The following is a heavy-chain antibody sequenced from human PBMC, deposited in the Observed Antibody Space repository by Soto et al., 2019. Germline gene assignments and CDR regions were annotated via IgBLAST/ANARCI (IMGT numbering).Heavy chain of an antibody. V-gene: IGHV1-18*01. CDR1: GYTFTRYG. CDR2: INTYNGNT. CDR3: AMVDVYVTPSPQDV. Sequence: QVQLVQSGAEVKNPGASVKVSCKASGYTFTRYGIGWARQAPGQGLEWMGWINTYNGNTNYAQNVQGRVTLTTDTSTSTAYMERRSLRYNDTAIYYCAMVDVYVTPSPQDVWGQGTTVIVSS. J-gene: IGHJ6*02. D-gene: IGHD3-16*01.